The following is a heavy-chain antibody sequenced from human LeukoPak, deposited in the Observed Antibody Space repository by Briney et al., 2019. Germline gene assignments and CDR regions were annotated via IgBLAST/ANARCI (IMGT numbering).Heavy chain of an antibody. Sequence: PGGSLRLSCAASGFTFSSYAMSWVRQAPGKGLEWVSAISGSGGSTYYADSVKGRFTISRDNSKNTLYLQMNSLRAEDTAVYYCAKSYLRVTTSPRWFDPWGQGTLVTVSS. J-gene: IGHJ5*02. CDR2: ISGSGGST. V-gene: IGHV3-23*01. CDR3: AKSYLRVTTSPRWFDP. CDR1: GFTFSSYA. D-gene: IGHD4-4*01.